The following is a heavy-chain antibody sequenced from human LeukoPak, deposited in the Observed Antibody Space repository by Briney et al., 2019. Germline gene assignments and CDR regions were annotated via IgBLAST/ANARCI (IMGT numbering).Heavy chain of an antibody. V-gene: IGHV3-48*03. D-gene: IGHD6-13*01. Sequence: PGGSLRLSCAASGFTFSSYEMNWVRQAPGKGLEWVSYISSSGSTIYYADSVKGRFTISRDNAKNSLYLQMNSLRAEDTAVYYCARDRGAAAGTAQIDYWGQGTLVTVSS. J-gene: IGHJ4*02. CDR3: ARDRGAAAGTAQIDY. CDR1: GFTFSSYE. CDR2: ISSSGSTI.